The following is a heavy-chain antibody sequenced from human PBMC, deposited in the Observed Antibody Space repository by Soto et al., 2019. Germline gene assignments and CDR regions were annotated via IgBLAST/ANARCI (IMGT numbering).Heavy chain of an antibody. D-gene: IGHD1-26*01. CDR3: GRGRSGQIVVFY. CDR1: GYTFTGHY. Sequence: ASVKVSCKASGYTFTGHYIHWVRQAPERGPEWMGEIDPASGATMYAQKFQGRVTMTRDTSITTVYMELKNLSPDDTAVYYCGRGRSGQIVVFYWGQGTPVTVSS. J-gene: IGHJ4*02. V-gene: IGHV1-2*02. CDR2: IDPASGAT.